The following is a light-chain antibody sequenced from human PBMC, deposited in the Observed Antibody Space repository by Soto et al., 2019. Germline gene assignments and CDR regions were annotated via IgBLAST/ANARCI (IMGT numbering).Light chain of an antibody. Sequence: QSALTQPPSVSGAPGQRVTISCTGSSSNIGAGSDVHWYQQLPGTAPKLLIYSNNNRPSGVPDRFSGSRSGTSASLAITGLQAEDEADYYCQSSDTSLSGFYVFGTGTKVTVL. CDR3: QSSDTSLSGFYV. J-gene: IGLJ1*01. V-gene: IGLV1-40*01. CDR1: SSNIGAGSD. CDR2: SNN.